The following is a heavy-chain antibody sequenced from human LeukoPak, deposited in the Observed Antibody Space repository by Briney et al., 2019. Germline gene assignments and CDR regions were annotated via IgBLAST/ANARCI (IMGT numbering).Heavy chain of an antibody. CDR2: IYYSGST. D-gene: IGHD6-6*01. J-gene: IGHJ4*02. CDR1: GGSISSSSYY. CDR3: ARHGPESSSYDY. Sequence: SETLSLTCTVSGGSISSSSYYWGWIRQPPGKGLEWIGSIYYSGSTYYYPSLKSRVTISVDTSKNQFSLKLSSVTAADTAVYYCARHGPESSSYDYWGQGTLVTVSS. V-gene: IGHV4-39*01.